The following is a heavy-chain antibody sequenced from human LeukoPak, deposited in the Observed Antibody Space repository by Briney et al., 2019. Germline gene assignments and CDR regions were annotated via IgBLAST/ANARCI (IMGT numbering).Heavy chain of an antibody. CDR2: VDYSGNT. CDR1: GGPITRANRY. Sequence: SETLSLTCTVSGGPITRANRYWDWVRQPPGKELEWIGSVDYSGNTYYNPSLKSRVTMSVDTSKNQFSLKLSSVTAADTAVYHCARGTSGIAAAGTVDYWGQGTLVTVSS. CDR3: ARGTSGIAAAGTVDY. V-gene: IGHV4-39*07. J-gene: IGHJ4*02. D-gene: IGHD6-13*01.